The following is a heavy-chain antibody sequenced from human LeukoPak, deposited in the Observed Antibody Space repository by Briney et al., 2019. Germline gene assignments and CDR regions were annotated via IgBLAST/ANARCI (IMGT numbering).Heavy chain of an antibody. CDR2: IYYSGST. CDR1: GGSISSYY. Sequence: PSETLSLTCTVSGGSISSYYWSWIRQPPGKGLEWIGCIYYSGSTNYNPSLKSRVTISVDTSKNQFSLKLSSVTAADTAVYYCARLRLRFGGLSGFDYWGRGTLVTVSS. J-gene: IGHJ4*02. D-gene: IGHD3-10*01. CDR3: ARLRLRFGGLSGFDY. V-gene: IGHV4-59*01.